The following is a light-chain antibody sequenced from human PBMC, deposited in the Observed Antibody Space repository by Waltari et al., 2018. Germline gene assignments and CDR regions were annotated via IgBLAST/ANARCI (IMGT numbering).Light chain of an antibody. J-gene: IGKJ5*01. V-gene: IGKV3-15*01. Sequence: IVMTQSPATLSVSPGERATLSCRASQSVRRNLAWYQQKPGQAPRLLIYGASTRATGIPARFSGSGSGTEFTLTISSLQSEDLALYYCQQYNNWPPMTFGQGTRLEIK. CDR2: GAS. CDR3: QQYNNWPPMT. CDR1: QSVRRN.